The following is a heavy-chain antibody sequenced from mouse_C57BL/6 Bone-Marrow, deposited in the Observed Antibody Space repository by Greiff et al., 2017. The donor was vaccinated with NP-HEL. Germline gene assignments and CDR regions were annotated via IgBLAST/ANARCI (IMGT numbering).Heavy chain of an antibody. CDR3: ALRGGTAFYAMDY. D-gene: IGHD1-1*01. Sequence: QVQLQQSGAELVRPGTSVKMSCKASGYTFTNYWIGWAKQRPGHGLEWIGDIYPGGGYTNYNEKFKGKATLTADKSSSTAYMQFSSLTSEDSAIYYCALRGGTAFYAMDYWGQGTSVTVSS. CDR1: GYTFTNYW. CDR2: IYPGGGYT. J-gene: IGHJ4*01. V-gene: IGHV1-63*01.